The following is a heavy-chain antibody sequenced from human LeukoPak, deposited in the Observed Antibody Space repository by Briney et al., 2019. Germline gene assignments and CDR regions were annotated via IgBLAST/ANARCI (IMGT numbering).Heavy chain of an antibody. Sequence: GGSLRLSCAASEFSVGSNYMTWVRQAPGKGLEWVSLIYSGGSTYYADSVKGRFTISRDNSKNTLYLQMNSLRAEDTAVYYCARMTPMAIAFYFDYWGQGTLVTVSS. V-gene: IGHV3-66*01. CDR2: IYSGGST. CDR3: ARMTPMAIAFYFDY. J-gene: IGHJ4*02. D-gene: IGHD5-18*01. CDR1: EFSVGSNY.